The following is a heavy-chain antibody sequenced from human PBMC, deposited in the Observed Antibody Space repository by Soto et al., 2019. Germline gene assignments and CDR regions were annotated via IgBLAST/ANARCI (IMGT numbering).Heavy chain of an antibody. D-gene: IGHD2-2*01. CDR3: ASSGGYCSSTSCRQFYYYGMDV. CDR1: GYTFTSYG. Sequence: ASVKVSCKASGYTFTSYGISWVRQAPGQGLEWMGWISAYNGNTNYAQKLQGRVTMTTDTSTSTAYMELRSLRSDDTAVYYCASSGGYCSSTSCRQFYYYGMDVWGQGTTVTVSS. J-gene: IGHJ6*02. V-gene: IGHV1-18*01. CDR2: ISAYNGNT.